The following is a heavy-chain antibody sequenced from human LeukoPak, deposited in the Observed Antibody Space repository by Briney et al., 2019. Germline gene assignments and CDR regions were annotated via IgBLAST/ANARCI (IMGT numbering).Heavy chain of an antibody. J-gene: IGHJ4*02. CDR2: ISGSGNNT. CDR3: AKDRAELLTLDYFDY. D-gene: IGHD3-10*01. V-gene: IGHV3-23*01. Sequence: GGSLRLSCAASGFTFSNYAMSWVRQAPGQGLEWVSAISGSGNNTYSADSVKGRFTISRDNSKNTLYLQMNSLRAEDTAVYYCAKDRAELLTLDYFDYWGQGTLVTVSS. CDR1: GFTFSNYA.